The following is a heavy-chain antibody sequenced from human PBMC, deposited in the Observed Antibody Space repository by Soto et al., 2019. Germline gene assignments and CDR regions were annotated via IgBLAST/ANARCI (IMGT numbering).Heavy chain of an antibody. CDR3: AKYGSYGHFDY. D-gene: IGHD5-18*01. Sequence: AGGSLRLSCAASGFTFSSYGMHWVRQAPGKGLEWVAVISYDGSNKYYADSVKGRFTISRDNSKNTLYLQMNSLRAEDTAVYYCAKYGSYGHFDYWGQGTLVTVSS. J-gene: IGHJ4*02. CDR1: GFTFSSYG. CDR2: ISYDGSNK. V-gene: IGHV3-30*18.